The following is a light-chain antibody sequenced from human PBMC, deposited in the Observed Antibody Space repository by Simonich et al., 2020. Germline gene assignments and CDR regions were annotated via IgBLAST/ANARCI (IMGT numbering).Light chain of an antibody. Sequence: DIVMTQTPLSLSVTPGHPASISCKSSQSLLHSDGKTYLYWYLQKPGQSPQLLIYKVSNRLSGVPDRFRGRGSGTDFTLKISRVEAEDVGVYYCMQSIQLPRTFGQGTKLEIK. V-gene: IGKV2D-29*02. CDR1: QSLLHSDGKTY. J-gene: IGKJ2*01. CDR2: KVS. CDR3: MQSIQLPRT.